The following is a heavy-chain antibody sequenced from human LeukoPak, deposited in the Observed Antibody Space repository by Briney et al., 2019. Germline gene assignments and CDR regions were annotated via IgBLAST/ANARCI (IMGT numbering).Heavy chain of an antibody. CDR2: IVVGSGNT. D-gene: IGHD6-13*01. CDR1: GFTFTSSA. CDR3: AARGGQQLAQGRYYYYGMDV. Sequence: GASVKVSCKASGFTFTSSAMQWVRQARGQRLEWIGWIVVGSGNTNYAQKFRERVTITRDMSTSTAYMELSSLRSEDTAVYYCAARGGQQLAQGRYYYYGMDVWGQGTTVTVSS. V-gene: IGHV1-58*02. J-gene: IGHJ6*02.